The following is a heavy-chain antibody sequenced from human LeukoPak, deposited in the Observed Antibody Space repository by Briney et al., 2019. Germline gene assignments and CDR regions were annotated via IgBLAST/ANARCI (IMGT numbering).Heavy chain of an antibody. Sequence: PGGSLRLSCAASGFTFDDYAMHWVRQTPGKGLEWVSGISWNSGSIGYADSVKGRFTISRDNAKNSLYLQMNSLRAEDTALYYCAKDMIIRSRQLGSMGIDYWGQGTLVTVSS. CDR3: AKDMIIRSRQLGSMGIDY. D-gene: IGHD6-13*01. V-gene: IGHV3-9*01. CDR2: ISWNSGSI. J-gene: IGHJ4*02. CDR1: GFTFDDYA.